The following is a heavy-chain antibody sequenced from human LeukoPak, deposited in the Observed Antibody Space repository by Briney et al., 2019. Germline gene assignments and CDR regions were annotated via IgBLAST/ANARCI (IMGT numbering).Heavy chain of an antibody. Sequence: PGGSLRLSCAASGFTFSSHWMSWVRQAPGKGLEWVANIKQDGSEKYYVDSVKGRFTISRDNAKNSLYLQMNSLRAEDTAVYYCARPQYSSGYDAFDIWGQGTMVTVSS. CDR1: GFTFSSHW. V-gene: IGHV3-7*01. D-gene: IGHD6-19*01. CDR3: ARPQYSSGYDAFDI. CDR2: IKQDGSEK. J-gene: IGHJ3*02.